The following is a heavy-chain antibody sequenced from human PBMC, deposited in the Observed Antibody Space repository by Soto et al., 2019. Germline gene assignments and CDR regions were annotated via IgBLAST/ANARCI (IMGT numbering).Heavy chain of an antibody. CDR3: ARSSSPLPPRKKIRYGDYGVFDI. CDR2: IKQDGSEK. J-gene: IGHJ3*02. D-gene: IGHD4-17*01. V-gene: IGHV3-7*05. CDR1: GFTFSSYW. Sequence: GGSLRLSCAASGFTFSSYWMSWVRQAPGKGLEWVANIKQDGSEKYYVDSVKGRFTISRDNAKNSLYLQMNSLRAEDTAVYYCARSSSPLPPRKKIRYGDYGVFDIGGQGKMVTVPS.